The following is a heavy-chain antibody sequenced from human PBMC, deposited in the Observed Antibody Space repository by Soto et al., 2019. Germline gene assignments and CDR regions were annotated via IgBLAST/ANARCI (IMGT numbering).Heavy chain of an antibody. J-gene: IGHJ6*02. CDR1: GFTFSSYW. CDR2: IRKDGSEK. CDR3: ASRDITMVRGVYYYYGMDV. D-gene: IGHD3-10*01. V-gene: IGHV3-7*05. Sequence: EVQLVESGGGLVQLGGSLSLSGAPSGFTFSSYWMSWVRQPPGKGLEWVAKIRKDGSEKYKGDSVKGRFTISSDNSKNSLHLQMNSLRAEDTAVYYCASRDITMVRGVYYYYGMDVWGQGTTVTVSS.